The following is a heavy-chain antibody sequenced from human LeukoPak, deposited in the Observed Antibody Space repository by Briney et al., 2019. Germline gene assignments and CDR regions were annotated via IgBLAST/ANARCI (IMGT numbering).Heavy chain of an antibody. CDR3: ASTICISTSCYPGVVDY. D-gene: IGHD2-2*01. J-gene: IGHJ4*02. V-gene: IGHV4-59*08. Sequence: SETLSLTCAVSGASISTYYWSWFRQPPGKGLEWIGYIYYSGSTSYNPSLENRVTISVDTSKKQFSLKLSSVTAADTAVYYCASTICISTSCYPGVVDYWGQGTLVTVSS. CDR2: IYYSGST. CDR1: GASISTYY.